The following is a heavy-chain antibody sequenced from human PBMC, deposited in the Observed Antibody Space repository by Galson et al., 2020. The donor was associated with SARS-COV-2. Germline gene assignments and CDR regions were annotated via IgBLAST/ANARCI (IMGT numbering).Heavy chain of an antibody. CDR3: ARVGSSSWYPCDY. J-gene: IGHJ4*02. CDR2: IYYSGST. Sequence: SETLSLTCNVSGGSINSGGYYWSWIRQYPEKGLEWIGYIYYSGSTYYNPSLKSRVTISLDTSKNHFSLKLNSVTAADTAVYYCARVGSSSWYPCDYWGQGTLVTVSS. D-gene: IGHD6-13*01. V-gene: IGHV4-31*03. CDR1: GGSINSGGYY.